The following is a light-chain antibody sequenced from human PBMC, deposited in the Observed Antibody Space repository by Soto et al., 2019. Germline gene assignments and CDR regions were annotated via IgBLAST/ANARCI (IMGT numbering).Light chain of an antibody. J-gene: IGKJ5*01. V-gene: IGKV1-8*01. CDR2: AXP. CDR3: PQYYSYPDT. CDR1: QGINTF. Sequence: AIRVIQSPSSLSASTGGRCTITCLAMQGINTFLAWYQQKPGNAPKLLVCAXPTLQSGVPSRFSGSGSRTDFTLTISCLQSEDFATYYCPQYYSYPDTLGQGTRLEIK.